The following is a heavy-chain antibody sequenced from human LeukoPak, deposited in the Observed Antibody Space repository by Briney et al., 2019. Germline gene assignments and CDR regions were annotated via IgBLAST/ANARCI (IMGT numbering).Heavy chain of an antibody. D-gene: IGHD3-3*02. V-gene: IGHV1-69*05. CDR1: GGTFSSYA. CDR2: IIPMFGTA. Sequence: PLASVTVSCKASGGTFSSYAISWVRQAPGQGLEWMGGIIPMFGTANYAQKFQGRVTITTGESTSTAYMELSSLRSEDTAVYYCARRRLASGLDPWGQGTRVTVSS. CDR3: ARRRLASGLDP. J-gene: IGHJ5*02.